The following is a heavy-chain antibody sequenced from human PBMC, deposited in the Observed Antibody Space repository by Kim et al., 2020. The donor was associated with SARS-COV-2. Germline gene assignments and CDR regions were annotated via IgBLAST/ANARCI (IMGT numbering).Heavy chain of an antibody. CDR1: GFTFSSYG. V-gene: IGHV3-30*18. CDR2: ISYDGSNK. Sequence: GGSLRLSCAASGFTFSSYGMHWVRQAPGKGLEWVAVISYDGSNKYYADSVKGRFTISRDNSKNTLYLQMNSLRAEDTAVYYCAKDPYRDYSNYRVVYYYGMDVWGQETTVTVSS. J-gene: IGHJ6*02. D-gene: IGHD4-4*01. CDR3: AKDPYRDYSNYRVVYYYGMDV.